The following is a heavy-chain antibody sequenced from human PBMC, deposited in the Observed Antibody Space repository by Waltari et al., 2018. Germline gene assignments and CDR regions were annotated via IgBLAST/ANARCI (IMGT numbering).Heavy chain of an antibody. Sequence: QVQLVQSGAEVKKPGASVKVSCKASGYTFTSYGISWVRQAPGQGLEGMGWIIAYNGNTNYAQKLQGRVTMTTDTSTSTAYMELRSLRSDDTAVYYCARILITMVRGVIRYYYYGMDVWGQGTTVTVSS. V-gene: IGHV1-18*01. CDR2: IIAYNGNT. J-gene: IGHJ6*02. CDR3: ARILITMVRGVIRYYYYGMDV. CDR1: GYTFTSYG. D-gene: IGHD3-10*01.